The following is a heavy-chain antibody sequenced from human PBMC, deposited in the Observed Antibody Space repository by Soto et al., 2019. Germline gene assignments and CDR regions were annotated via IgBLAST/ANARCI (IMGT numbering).Heavy chain of an antibody. V-gene: IGHV3-9*01. CDR2: VNWKGASI. D-gene: IGHD6-6*01. J-gene: IGHJ3*02. Sequence: PGGSLRLSCAASGFTFDDYAMHWARQAPGKGLEWVSGVNWKGASIAYADSVKGRSTISRDNVKNFVYLQMNSLKTEDTALYYCTKDRAARLDVFDIWGQGKMVTVSS. CDR3: TKDRAARLDVFDI. CDR1: GFTFDDYA.